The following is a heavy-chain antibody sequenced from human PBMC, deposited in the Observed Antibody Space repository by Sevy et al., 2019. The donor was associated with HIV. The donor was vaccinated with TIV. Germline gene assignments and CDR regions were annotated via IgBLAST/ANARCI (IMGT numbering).Heavy chain of an antibody. Sequence: GESLKISCAASGFTFSSYAMSWVRQAPGKGLEWVSAISGSGGSTYYADSVKGRFTISRDNSKNTLYLQMNSLRAEDTAVYYCAKGPTYYYDSSGYYTLWPLYYWGQGTLVTVSS. CDR1: GFTFSSYA. J-gene: IGHJ4*02. CDR3: AKGPTYYYDSSGYYTLWPLYY. V-gene: IGHV3-23*01. D-gene: IGHD3-22*01. CDR2: ISGSGGST.